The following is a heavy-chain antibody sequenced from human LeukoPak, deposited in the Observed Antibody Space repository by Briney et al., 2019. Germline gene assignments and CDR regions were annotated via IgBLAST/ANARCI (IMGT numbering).Heavy chain of an antibody. V-gene: IGHV3-30-3*02. CDR1: GFTFSSYA. CDR2: ISYDGSNK. CDR3: AKCTIAALRNGMDV. J-gene: IGHJ6*02. D-gene: IGHD6-13*01. Sequence: PGRSLRLSCAASGFTFSSYAMHWVRQAPGKGLEWVAVISYDGSNKYYADSVKGRFTISRDNSKNTLYLQMNSLRAEDTAVYYCAKCTIAALRNGMDVWGQGTTVTVSS.